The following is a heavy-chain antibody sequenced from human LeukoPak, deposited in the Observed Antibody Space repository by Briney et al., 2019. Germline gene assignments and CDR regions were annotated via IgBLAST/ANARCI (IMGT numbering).Heavy chain of an antibody. V-gene: IGHV3-30*04. CDR1: GFTFSSYA. J-gene: IGHJ4*02. CDR3: ARESGSGSYSEWNYFDY. Sequence: PGGSLRLSCAASGFTFSSYAMHWVRQAPGKGLEWVAVISYDGSNKYYADSVKGRFTISRDNSKNTLYLQMNSLRAEDTAVYYCARESGSGSYSEWNYFDYWGQGTLVTVSS. D-gene: IGHD1-26*01. CDR2: ISYDGSNK.